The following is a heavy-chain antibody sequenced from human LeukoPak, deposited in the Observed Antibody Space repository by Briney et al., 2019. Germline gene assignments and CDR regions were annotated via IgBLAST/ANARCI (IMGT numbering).Heavy chain of an antibody. CDR2: IIPIFGTA. CDR3: ARSPVVVVDQKLRLFDY. D-gene: IGHD2-15*01. V-gene: IGHV1-69*13. J-gene: IGHJ4*02. CDR1: GGTFSSYA. Sequence: SVKVSCKASGGTFSSYAISWVRQAPGQGLEWMGGIIPIFGTASYAQKFQGRVTITADESTSTAYMELSSLRSEDTAVYYCARSPVVVVDQKLRLFDYWGQGTLVTVSS.